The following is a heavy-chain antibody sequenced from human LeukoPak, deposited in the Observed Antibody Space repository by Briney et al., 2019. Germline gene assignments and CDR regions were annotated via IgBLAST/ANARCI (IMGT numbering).Heavy chain of an antibody. CDR3: ARDGGHPEGNYYRAY. V-gene: IGHV4-59*08. D-gene: IGHD1-26*01. CDR1: GGSISSYY. CDR2: IYYSGST. Sequence: SETLSLTCTVSGGSISSYYWSWIRQPPGKGLEWIGYIYYSGSTNYNPSLKSRVTISVDTSKNQFSLKLSSVTAADTAVYFCARDGGHPEGNYYRAYWGQGTLVTVSS. J-gene: IGHJ4*02.